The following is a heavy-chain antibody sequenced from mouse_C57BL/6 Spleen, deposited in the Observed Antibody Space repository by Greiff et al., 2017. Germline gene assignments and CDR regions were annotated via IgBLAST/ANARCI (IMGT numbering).Heavy chain of an antibody. Sequence: QVQLQQPGAELVKPGASVKLSCKASGYTFTSYWMQWVKQRPGQGLEWIGEIDPSDSYTNYNQKFKGKATLTVDTSSSTAYMQLSSLTSEDSAVYYCARQGLRRGAMDYWGQGTSVTVSS. V-gene: IGHV1-50*01. CDR3: ARQGLRRGAMDY. CDR2: IDPSDSYT. J-gene: IGHJ4*01. CDR1: GYTFTSYW. D-gene: IGHD2-4*01.